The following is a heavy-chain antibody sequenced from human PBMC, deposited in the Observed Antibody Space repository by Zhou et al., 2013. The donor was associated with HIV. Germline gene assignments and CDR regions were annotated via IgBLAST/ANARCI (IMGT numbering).Heavy chain of an antibody. CDR1: GDTFSSYT. V-gene: IGHV1-69*12. J-gene: IGHJ3*02. CDR3: AREQSPAAARFNRGDAFNI. Sequence: QVQLVQSGAEVKKPGSSVKVSCKASGDTFSSYTFNWVRQAPGQGPEWMGGIIPIFGPPSYAQKFQGRLTITADDSTSTAYMELSSLRPGDTAVYYCAREQSPAAARFNRGDAFNIWGQGTMVTVS. D-gene: IGHD6-6*01. CDR2: IIPIFGPP.